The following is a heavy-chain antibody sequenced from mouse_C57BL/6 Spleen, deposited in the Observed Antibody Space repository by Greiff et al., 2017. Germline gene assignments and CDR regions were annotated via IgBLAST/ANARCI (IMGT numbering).Heavy chain of an antibody. CDR3: ACPFDYDVYYAMAY. V-gene: IGHV1-77*01. J-gene: IGHJ4*01. CDR1: GYTFTDYW. Sequence: VQLQQSGAELVKPGASVKISCKASGYTFTDYWMNWVKQRPGQGLEWIGRIGPGGGGTYYNEKFKGKATLTADKSSSTAYMQLSSLTSEDSAVSFYACPFDYDVYYAMAYWGQGTSVTVSS. CDR2: IGPGGGGT. D-gene: IGHD2-4*01.